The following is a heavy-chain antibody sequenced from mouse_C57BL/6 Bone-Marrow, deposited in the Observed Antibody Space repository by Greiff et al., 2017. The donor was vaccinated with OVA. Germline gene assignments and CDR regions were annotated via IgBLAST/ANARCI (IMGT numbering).Heavy chain of an antibody. D-gene: IGHD1-1*01. J-gene: IGHJ4*01. CDR1: GYSITSGYD. CDR2: ISYSGST. Sequence: VQLQQSGPGMVKPSQSLSLTCTVTGYSITSGYDWHWIRHFPGNKLEWMGYISYSGSTNYNPSLKSRISITHDTSKNHFFLKLNSVTTEDTATYYCARADYYGSRDAMDYWGQGTSVTVSS. V-gene: IGHV3-1*01. CDR3: ARADYYGSRDAMDY.